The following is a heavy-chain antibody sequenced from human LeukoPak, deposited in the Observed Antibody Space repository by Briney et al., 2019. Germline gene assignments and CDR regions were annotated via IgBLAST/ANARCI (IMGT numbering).Heavy chain of an antibody. D-gene: IGHD3-10*01. CDR2: ISSSSSYI. CDR1: GFTFSSYS. J-gene: IGHJ4*02. V-gene: IGHV3-21*04. CDR3: AKDLEGNGSGGL. Sequence: GGSLRLSCAASGFTFSSYSMNWVRQAPGKGLEWVSSISSSSSYIYYADSVKGRFTISRDNSKNTLYLQMNSLRAEDTAVYYCAKDLEGNGSGGLWGQGTLVTVSS.